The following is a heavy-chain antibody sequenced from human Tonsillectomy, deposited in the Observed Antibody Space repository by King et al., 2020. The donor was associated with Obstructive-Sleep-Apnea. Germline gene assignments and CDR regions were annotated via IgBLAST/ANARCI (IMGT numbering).Heavy chain of an antibody. CDR3: AREEWERALDY. J-gene: IGHJ4*02. V-gene: IGHV4-30-4*01. CDR2: IHYSGSS. D-gene: IGHD1-26*01. CDR1: GVSISSGDYY. Sequence: VQLQEPGPGLVKPSQTLSLNCTVSGVSISSGDYYWSWIRQPPGKGLEWIGYIHYSGSSYYNPSLKSRITISVDTSKNQFSLKLSSVTAADTAVYYCAREEWERALDYWGQGTLVTVSS.